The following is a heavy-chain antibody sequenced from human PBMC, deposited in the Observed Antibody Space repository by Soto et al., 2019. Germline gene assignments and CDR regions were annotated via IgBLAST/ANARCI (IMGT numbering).Heavy chain of an antibody. D-gene: IGHD1-1*01. CDR3: ARAMHKLRYVAATFYYGMDV. CDR1: GDTLSNYA. V-gene: IGHV1-69*12. Sequence: QVQLVQSGAEVKKPGSSVKVSCKASGDTLSNYAVSWVRQAPGQGPEWMGGIIPVFGTPSYAQKFQGRVTITADESTNTAYLELSRLRSEDTAVYYWARAMHKLRYVAATFYYGMDVWGQGTTVIVSS. CDR2: IIPVFGTP. J-gene: IGHJ6*02.